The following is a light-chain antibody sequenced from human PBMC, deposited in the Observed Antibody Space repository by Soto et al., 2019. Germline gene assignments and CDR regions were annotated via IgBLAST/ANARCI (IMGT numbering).Light chain of an antibody. CDR1: QTISSW. CDR2: KAS. J-gene: IGKJ4*01. V-gene: IGKV1-5*03. CDR3: QQLNSYPLT. Sequence: DIQMTQSPSTLSGSVGDRVTITCRASQTISSWLAWYQQKPGKAPKLLIYKASTLKSGVPSRFSGSGSGTEFTLTISSLQPEDFATYYCQQLNSYPLTCGGGTKVDI.